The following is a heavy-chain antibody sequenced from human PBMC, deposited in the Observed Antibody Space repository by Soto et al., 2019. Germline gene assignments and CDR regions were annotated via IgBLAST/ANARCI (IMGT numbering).Heavy chain of an antibody. CDR1: GFTFGDYA. V-gene: IGHV3-49*03. CDR3: TRGPLGPDYRGAFDI. Sequence: GSLRLSCSASGFTFGDYALSWFRQAPGKGLERVGFIRSKAYGGAAEYAASVKDRFTISRDDSKTIAYLHMNSLKSEDTAVYYCTRGPLGPDYRGAFDIWGQGTMVTVSS. CDR2: IRSKAYGGAA. J-gene: IGHJ3*02. D-gene: IGHD4-17*01.